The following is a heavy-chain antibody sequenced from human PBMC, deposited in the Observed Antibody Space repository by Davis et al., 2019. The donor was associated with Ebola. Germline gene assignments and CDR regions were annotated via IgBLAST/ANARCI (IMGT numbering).Heavy chain of an antibody. J-gene: IGHJ6*02. CDR1: GFTFSSYS. CDR2: ISSSSSTI. Sequence: PGGSLRLSCAASGFTFSSYSMNWVRQAPGKGLEWVSYISSSSSTIYYADSVKGRFTISRDNAKNSLYLQMNSLRDEDTAVYYCARVGYDFWSGYYYYGMDVWGQGTTVTVSS. CDR3: ARVGYDFWSGYYYYGMDV. D-gene: IGHD3-3*01. V-gene: IGHV3-48*02.